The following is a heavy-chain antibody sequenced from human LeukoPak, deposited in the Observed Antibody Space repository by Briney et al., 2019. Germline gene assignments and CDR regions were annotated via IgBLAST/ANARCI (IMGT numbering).Heavy chain of an antibody. Sequence: ASVKVSCKASGYTFTGYYMHWVRQAPGQGLEWMGWINPNSGGTNYAQKFQGRVTMTRDTSISTAYMELSRLRSDDTAVYYCARLSGSSGWYHWFDPWGQGTLVAVSS. CDR2: INPNSGGT. CDR3: ARLSGSSGWYHWFDP. D-gene: IGHD6-19*01. CDR1: GYTFTGYY. J-gene: IGHJ5*02. V-gene: IGHV1-2*02.